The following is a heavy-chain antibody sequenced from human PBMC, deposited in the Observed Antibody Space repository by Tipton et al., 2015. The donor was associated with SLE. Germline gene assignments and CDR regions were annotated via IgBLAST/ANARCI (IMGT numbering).Heavy chain of an antibody. J-gene: IGHJ3*01. D-gene: IGHD3-16*01. Sequence: SLRLSCAASGFTFSSYAMSWVRQAPGKGLEWVSAISGSGGSTYYADSVKGRFTISRDNSKNTLYLQMNSLRAEDTAVYYCAKVRTPARGLSMGDSDAFDLWGQGTMVTVSS. CDR1: GFTFSSYA. CDR2: ISGSGGST. V-gene: IGHV3-23*01. CDR3: AKVRTPARGLSMGDSDAFDL.